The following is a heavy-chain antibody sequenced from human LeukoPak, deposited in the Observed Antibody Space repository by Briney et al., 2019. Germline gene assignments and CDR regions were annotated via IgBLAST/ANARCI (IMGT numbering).Heavy chain of an antibody. V-gene: IGHV3-7*01. CDR1: GFTFSSYW. J-gene: IGHJ3*02. CDR2: IKQDGSEK. Sequence: GGSLRLSCAASGFTFSSYWVSWVRQAPGKGREWVANIKQDGSEKNYVDSVKGRFTISRDNAKNSLYLQMNSLRAEDTAVYYCARDPSGGDLGDAFDIWGQGTMVTVSS. CDR3: ARDPSGGDLGDAFDI. D-gene: IGHD3-10*01.